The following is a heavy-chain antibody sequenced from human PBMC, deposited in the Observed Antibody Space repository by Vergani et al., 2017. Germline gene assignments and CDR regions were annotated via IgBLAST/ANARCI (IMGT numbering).Heavy chain of an antibody. CDR3: ARSSGGYDYYMDV. D-gene: IGHD2-15*01. J-gene: IGHJ6*03. CDR2: ISYDGSNK. CDR1: GFTFSSYA. V-gene: IGHV3-30*01. Sequence: QVQLVESGGGVVQPGRSLRLSCAASGFTFSSYAMHWVRQAPGKGLEWVAVISYDGSNKYYADSVKGRFTISRDNSKNTLYLQMNSLRAEDTAVYYCARSSGGYDYYMDVWGKGTTVTVSS.